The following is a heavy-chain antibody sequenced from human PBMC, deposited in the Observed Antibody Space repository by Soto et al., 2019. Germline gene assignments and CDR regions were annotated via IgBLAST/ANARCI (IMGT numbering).Heavy chain of an antibody. CDR1: GFTFRDYA. V-gene: IGHV3-30-3*01. D-gene: IGHD6-6*01. CDR3: ARRGMAARKDYSTYLDV. J-gene: IGHJ6*02. CDR2: ISSDATNK. Sequence: QVQLVESGGGVVQPGRSLRLSCAASGFTFRDYAMHWVRQAPGKGLEWVTLISSDATNKYLADSVKGRFTISRDNSKNTLYLQMNSLRVEDTGLYYCARRGMAARKDYSTYLDVWGQGTTVIV.